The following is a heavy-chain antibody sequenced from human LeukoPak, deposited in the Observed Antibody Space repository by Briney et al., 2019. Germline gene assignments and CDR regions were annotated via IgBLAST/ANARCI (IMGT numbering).Heavy chain of an antibody. V-gene: IGHV4-59*01. Sequence: SETLSLTCTVSGGSISNNYWSWFRQPPGKGLEWIGYIYYSGSTNYNPSLKSRVTISVDTSKSQFSLKLGSVTAADTAVYYCARDRGQGYFDLWGRGTLVTVSS. J-gene: IGHJ2*01. CDR2: IYYSGST. CDR1: GGSISNNY. D-gene: IGHD3-10*01. CDR3: ARDRGQGYFDL.